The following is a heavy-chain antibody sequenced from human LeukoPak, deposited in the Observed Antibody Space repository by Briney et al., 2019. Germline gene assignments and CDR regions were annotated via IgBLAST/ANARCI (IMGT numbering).Heavy chain of an antibody. J-gene: IGHJ4*02. CDR2: ISYSVTT. CDR3: ARHLRGATIYYDY. V-gene: IGHV4-39*01. Sequence: SETLSLTCTVSGGSISSSSYYWAWIRQPPGKGLEWIASISYSVTTYYNPSLKSRVTISVDTSKNQFSLKLSSATAADTAVYYCARHLRGATIYYDYWGQGTLVTVSS. D-gene: IGHD1-26*01. CDR1: GGSISSSSYY.